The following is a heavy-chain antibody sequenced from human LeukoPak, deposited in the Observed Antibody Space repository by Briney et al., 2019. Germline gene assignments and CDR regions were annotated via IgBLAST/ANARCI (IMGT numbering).Heavy chain of an antibody. V-gene: IGHV1-8*01. D-gene: IGHD3-3*01. CDR1: GYTFTSYD. J-gene: IGHJ4*02. CDR3: ARGTSSYDFWSNYRVYYFDY. CDR2: MNPNSGNT. Sequence: ASVKVSCTTSGYTFTSYDINWVRQATGQGPEWMGWMNPNSGNTGYAQKFQGRVTMTRSTSISTAYMELNSLRSEDTAVYYCARGTSSYDFWSNYRVYYFDYWGQGTLVTVSS.